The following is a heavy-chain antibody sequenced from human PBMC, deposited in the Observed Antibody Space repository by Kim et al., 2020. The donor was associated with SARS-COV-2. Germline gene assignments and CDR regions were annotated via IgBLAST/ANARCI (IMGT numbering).Heavy chain of an antibody. J-gene: IGHJ3*02. V-gene: IGHV4-39*07. D-gene: IGHD3-22*01. Sequence: PSLKSRVTISVDTSKNQFSLKLSSVTAADTAVYYCASTNMIVVVIGAFDIWGQGTMVTVSS. CDR3: ASTNMIVVVIGAFDI.